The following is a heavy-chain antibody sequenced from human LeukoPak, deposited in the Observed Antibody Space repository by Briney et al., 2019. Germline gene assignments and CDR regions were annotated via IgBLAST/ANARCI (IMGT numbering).Heavy chain of an antibody. J-gene: IGHJ3*02. CDR2: IIPIFGTA. Sequence: SVKVSCKASGGTFSSYAISWVRQAPGQGLEWMGGIIPIFGTANYAQKFQGRVTITADESTSTAYMELSSLRSEDTAVYYCARGQRITMIVVVSDAFDIWGQGTMVTVSS. CDR1: GGTFSSYA. V-gene: IGHV1-69*13. CDR3: ARGQRITMIVVVSDAFDI. D-gene: IGHD3-22*01.